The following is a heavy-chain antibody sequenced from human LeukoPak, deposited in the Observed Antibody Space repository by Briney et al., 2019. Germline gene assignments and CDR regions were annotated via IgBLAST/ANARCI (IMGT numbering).Heavy chain of an antibody. CDR2: ISSSGSTI. CDR3: ASWKDSAIAAAGDFDY. D-gene: IGHD6-13*01. J-gene: IGHJ4*02. V-gene: IGHV3-48*03. Sequence: GGSLRLSCAASGFTFSSYEMNWVRQAPGKGLEWVSYISSSGSTIYYADSVKGRFTISRDNAKNSLYLQMNSLRAEDTAVYYCASWKDSAIAAAGDFDYWGQGTLVTVSS. CDR1: GFTFSSYE.